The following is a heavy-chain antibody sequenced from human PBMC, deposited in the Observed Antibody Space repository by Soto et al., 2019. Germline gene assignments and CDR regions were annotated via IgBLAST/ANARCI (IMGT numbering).Heavy chain of an antibody. J-gene: IGHJ6*02. CDR3: ARDFNSSGWVLNYYYYYYGMDV. D-gene: IGHD6-19*01. CDR1: GFTFSSYG. CDR2: IWYDGSNK. V-gene: IGHV3-33*01. Sequence: QVQLVESGGGVVQPGRSLRLSCAASGFTFSSYGMHWVRQAPGKGLEWVAVIWYDGSNKYYADSVKGRFTISRANSKNTLYLQRNSMRAEDTEVYYCARDFNSSGWVLNYYYYYYGMDVWGQGTTVTVSS.